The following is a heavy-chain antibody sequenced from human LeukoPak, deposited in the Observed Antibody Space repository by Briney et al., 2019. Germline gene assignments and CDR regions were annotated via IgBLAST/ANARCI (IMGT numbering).Heavy chain of an antibody. V-gene: IGHV1-46*01. D-gene: IGHD3-10*01. CDR3: ARDPPMVRGVIPFDY. CDR2: INPSGGST. CDR1: GYTFTSYY. J-gene: IGHJ4*02. Sequence: ASVKVSCKASGYTFTSYYMHWVRQAPGQGLEWMGIINPSGGSTSYAQKFQGRVTMTRDMSTSTVYMELSSLRSEDTAVYYCARDPPMVRGVIPFDYWGQGTLVTVSS.